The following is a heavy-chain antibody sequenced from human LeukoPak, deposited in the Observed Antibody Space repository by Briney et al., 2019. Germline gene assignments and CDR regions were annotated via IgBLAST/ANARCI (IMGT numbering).Heavy chain of an antibody. D-gene: IGHD6-19*01. J-gene: IGHJ4*02. V-gene: IGHV3-64*01. Sequence: PGGSLRLSCAASGFTFSSYAMHWVRQAPGKGLEYVSAISSNGGSTYYANSVKGRFTISRDNSKNTLYLQIGSLRAEDMAVYYCARTYSSGWSRAPYYFDYWGQGTLVTVSS. CDR1: GFTFSSYA. CDR2: ISSNGGST. CDR3: ARTYSSGWSRAPYYFDY.